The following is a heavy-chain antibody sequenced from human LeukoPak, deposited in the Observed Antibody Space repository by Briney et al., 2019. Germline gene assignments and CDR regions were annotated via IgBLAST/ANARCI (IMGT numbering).Heavy chain of an antibody. CDR2: ISGSGGST. Sequence: GGSLRLSCAASGFTFSSYAMSWVRQAPGKGLEWVSAISGSGGSTYYADSVKGRFTISRDNSKNTLYLQMNSLRAEDTAVYYCAKDICRSTSCPEAFDIWGQGTMVTVSS. J-gene: IGHJ3*02. CDR1: GFTFSSYA. D-gene: IGHD2-2*01. CDR3: AKDICRSTSCPEAFDI. V-gene: IGHV3-23*01.